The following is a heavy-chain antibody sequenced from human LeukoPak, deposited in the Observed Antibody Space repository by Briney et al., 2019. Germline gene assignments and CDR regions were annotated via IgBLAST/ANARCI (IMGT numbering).Heavy chain of an antibody. CDR3: ARGTTVTDYFDY. CDR2: IYYSGGA. D-gene: IGHD4-17*01. CDR1: GDSLRKSTFY. Sequence: SETLSLTCTVSGDSLRKSTFYWVWIRQPPGKGLEWIGSIYYSGGADYNPSLKSRVTISVDKSKNQFSLKLSSVTAADTAVYYCARGTTVTDYFDYWGQGTLVTVSS. J-gene: IGHJ4*02. V-gene: IGHV4-39*07.